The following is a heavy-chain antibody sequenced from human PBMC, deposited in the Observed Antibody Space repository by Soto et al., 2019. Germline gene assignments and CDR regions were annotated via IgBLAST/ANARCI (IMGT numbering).Heavy chain of an antibody. CDR3: AREHPRISDYYYYYGMDV. Sequence: LRLSCAASGFTFSSYAMHWVRQAPGKGLEWVAVISYDGSNKYYADSVKGRFTISRDNSKNTLYLQMNSLRAEDTAVYYCAREHPRISDYYYYYGMDVWGQGTTVTVSS. J-gene: IGHJ6*02. CDR2: ISYDGSNK. CDR1: GFTFSSYA. D-gene: IGHD2-15*01. V-gene: IGHV3-30-3*01.